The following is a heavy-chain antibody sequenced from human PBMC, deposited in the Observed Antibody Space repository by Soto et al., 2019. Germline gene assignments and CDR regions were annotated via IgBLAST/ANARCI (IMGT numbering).Heavy chain of an antibody. CDR3: AKVWFGALFHFDS. CDR1: GFTFRTYS. Sequence: GGSLRLSCAASGFTFRTYSMCWVRQAPGKGLEWVANIRQDGGQTNYVDSVRGRFAISRDSAENSLYLQMNSLRAEDTAVYYCAKVWFGALFHFDSRAHRNPVPVSS. V-gene: IGHV3-7*05. J-gene: IGHJ4*01. D-gene: IGHD3-10*01. CDR2: IRQDGGQT.